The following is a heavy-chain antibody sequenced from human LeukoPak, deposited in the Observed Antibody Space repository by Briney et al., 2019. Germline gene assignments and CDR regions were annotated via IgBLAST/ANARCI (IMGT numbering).Heavy chain of an antibody. D-gene: IGHD3-9*01. CDR2: IYTSGST. Sequence: KPSGTLSLTCTVSGGSISSGSYYWSWIRQPAGKGLEWIGRIYTSGSTNYNPSLKSRVTISVDTSKNQFSLKLSSVTAADTAVYYCAREVLRYFDWLESGYYFDYWGQGTLVTVSS. V-gene: IGHV4-61*02. CDR3: AREVLRYFDWLESGYYFDY. J-gene: IGHJ4*02. CDR1: GGSISSGSYY.